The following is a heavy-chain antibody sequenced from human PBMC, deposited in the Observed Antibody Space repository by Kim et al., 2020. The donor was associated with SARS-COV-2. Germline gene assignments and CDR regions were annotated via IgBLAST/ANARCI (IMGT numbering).Heavy chain of an antibody. CDR1: GGSISSYY. CDR3: ARATEAGVEVYYYGMDV. D-gene: IGHD2-8*01. J-gene: IGHJ6*02. CDR2: IYYSEST. V-gene: IGHV4-59*13. Sequence: SETLSLTCTVSGGSISSYYWSWIRQPPGKGLEWIGYIYYSESTNYNPSLKSRVTITVDTSQNHSSLKLNSVTAADNAVYYCARATEAGVEVYYYGMDVWGPGTTVTVS.